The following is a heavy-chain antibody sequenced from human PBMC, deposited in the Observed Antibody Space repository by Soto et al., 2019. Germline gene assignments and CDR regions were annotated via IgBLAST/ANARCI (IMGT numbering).Heavy chain of an antibody. CDR2: ISGSGGST. D-gene: IGHD3-3*01. CDR3: AKDSTIFGVVMIFDY. CDR1: GFTFSSYA. J-gene: IGHJ4*02. Sequence: GESLKISCAASGFTFSSYAMSWVRQAPGKGLEWVSAISGSGGSTYYADSVKGRFTISRDNSKNTLYLQMNSLRAEDTAVYYCAKDSTIFGVVMIFDYWGQGTLVTVSS. V-gene: IGHV3-23*01.